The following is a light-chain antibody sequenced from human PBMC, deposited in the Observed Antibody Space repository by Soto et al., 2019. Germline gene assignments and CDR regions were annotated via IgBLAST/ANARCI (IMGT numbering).Light chain of an antibody. CDR2: DAS. J-gene: IGKJ1*01. CDR3: QQYNIWPPWT. CDR1: QSVSNN. V-gene: IGKV3-15*01. Sequence: ILMAQSPATLSVSPGERATLSCRASQSVSNNLAWYQQKPGQAPRLLIYDASTRATGIPARFSGSGSGTEFTLTISGLQSEDFAVYYCQQYNIWPPWTFGQGTKVEVK.